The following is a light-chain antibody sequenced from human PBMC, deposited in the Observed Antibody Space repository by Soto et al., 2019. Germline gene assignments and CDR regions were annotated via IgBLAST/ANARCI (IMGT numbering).Light chain of an antibody. V-gene: IGKV1-5*03. Sequence: DIQMTQSPSTLSASVGDRVTITCRASQSISSWLAWYQQKPGKALKLLIYKASTLKSGVPSRFSGSGSGTEFTLTISSLQSEDFAVYYCQQYNNWPQTFGQGTKVDI. CDR3: QQYNNWPQT. J-gene: IGKJ1*01. CDR1: QSISSW. CDR2: KAS.